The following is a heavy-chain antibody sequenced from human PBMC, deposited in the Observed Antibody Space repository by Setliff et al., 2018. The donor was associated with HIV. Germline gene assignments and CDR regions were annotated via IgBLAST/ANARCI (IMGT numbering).Heavy chain of an antibody. CDR2: ISDDGSST. CDR1: GFSFSSYA. CDR3: ARGPCTNGVCSYFDY. J-gene: IGHJ4*02. Sequence: HPGGSLRLSCAASGFSFSSYALHWVRQAPGKGLEWVAVISDDGSSTSYADSVKGRFTISRDNAKNTLYLQMNSLRAEDTAVYYCARGPCTNGVCSYFDYWGQGTLVTVSS. D-gene: IGHD2-8*01. V-gene: IGHV3-30*04.